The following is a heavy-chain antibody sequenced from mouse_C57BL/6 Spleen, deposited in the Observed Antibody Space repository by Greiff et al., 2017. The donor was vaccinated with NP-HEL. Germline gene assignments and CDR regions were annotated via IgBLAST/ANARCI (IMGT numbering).Heavy chain of an antibody. CDR3: ARCGKDYAMDY. J-gene: IGHJ4*01. CDR1: GYTFTSYW. V-gene: IGHV1-50*01. CDR2: IDPSDSYT. Sequence: QVQLQQPGAELVKPGASVKLSCKASGYTFTSYWMQWVKQRPGQGLEWIGEIDPSDSYTNYNQKFKGKATLTVDTSSSTAYMQLSSLTSEDSAVYYCARCGKDYAMDYWGQGTSVTVSS. D-gene: IGHD1-1*01.